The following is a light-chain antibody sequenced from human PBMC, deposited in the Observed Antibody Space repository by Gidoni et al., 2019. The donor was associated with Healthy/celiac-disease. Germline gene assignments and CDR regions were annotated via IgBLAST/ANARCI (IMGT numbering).Light chain of an antibody. CDR2: GKN. CDR1: SRRSYY. Sequence: SSELTQDPAVSVAFGQTVRITCQGDSRRSYYASWYQQKPGQAPVLVIYGKNNRPSGIPDRFSGSSSGNTASVTITGAQAEDEADYYCNSRDSSGNHVVFGGGTKLTVL. V-gene: IGLV3-19*01. J-gene: IGLJ2*01. CDR3: NSRDSSGNHVV.